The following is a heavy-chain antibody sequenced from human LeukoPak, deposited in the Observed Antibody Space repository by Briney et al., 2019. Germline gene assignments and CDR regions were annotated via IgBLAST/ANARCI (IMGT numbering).Heavy chain of an antibody. CDR3: AKDGRSIAAAGNFDY. Sequence: GGSLRLSCAASGFTFSSYAMSWVRQAPGKGLELVSAISGSGGSTYYADSVKGRFTISRDNSKNTLYLQMNSLRAEDTAVYYCAKDGRSIAAAGNFDYWGQGTLVTVSS. CDR2: ISGSGGST. V-gene: IGHV3-23*01. D-gene: IGHD6-13*01. J-gene: IGHJ4*02. CDR1: GFTFSSYA.